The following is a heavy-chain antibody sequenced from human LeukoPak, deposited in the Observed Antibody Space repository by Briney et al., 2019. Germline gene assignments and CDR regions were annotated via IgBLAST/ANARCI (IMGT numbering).Heavy chain of an antibody. CDR3: VKGTRIAAAGVFDY. V-gene: IGHV3-30-3*01. CDR1: GFTFSSYA. CDR2: ISYEGNNK. J-gene: IGHJ4*02. D-gene: IGHD6-13*01. Sequence: PGRSLRLSCAASGFTFSSYAMHWVRQAPGKGLEWVAVISYEGNNKYYADPVKGRFTISRDNSKNTLYLQMSSLRAEDTAVYYCVKGTRIAAAGVFDYWGQGTLVTVSS.